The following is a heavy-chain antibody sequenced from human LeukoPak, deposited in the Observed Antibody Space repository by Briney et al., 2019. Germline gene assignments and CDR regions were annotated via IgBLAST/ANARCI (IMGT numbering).Heavy chain of an antibody. V-gene: IGHV3-30*18. CDR3: AKDQVMAYFDY. D-gene: IGHD2-21*01. J-gene: IGHJ4*02. CDR2: ISYDGSNK. CDR1: GFTFSSYG. Sequence: GGSLRLSCAASGFTFSSYGMHWVRQAPGKGLEWVAVISYDGSNKYYADSVKGRFTISRDNSKNTLYLQMNSLRAEDTAVYYCAKDQVMAYFDYWGQGTLVTVSS.